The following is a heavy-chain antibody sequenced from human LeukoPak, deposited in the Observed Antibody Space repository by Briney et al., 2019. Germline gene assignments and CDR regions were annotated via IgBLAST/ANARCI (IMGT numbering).Heavy chain of an antibody. CDR1: GYTFTSYY. CDR3: ARVGRYCGSTSCYEGIDY. D-gene: IGHD2-2*01. Sequence: ASVKVSCKASGYTFTSYYMHWVRQAPGQGLEWMGIINPSGGSTSYAQKFQGRVTMTRDTSTSTVYMELSSLRSKDTAVYYCARVGRYCGSTSCYEGIDYWGQGTLVTVSS. V-gene: IGHV1-46*01. CDR2: INPSGGST. J-gene: IGHJ4*02.